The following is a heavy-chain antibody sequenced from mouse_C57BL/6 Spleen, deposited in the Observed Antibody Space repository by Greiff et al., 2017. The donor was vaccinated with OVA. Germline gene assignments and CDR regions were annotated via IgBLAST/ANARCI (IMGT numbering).Heavy chain of an antibody. CDR2: IRLKSDNYAT. D-gene: IGHD3-1*01. CDR1: GFTFSNYW. J-gene: IGHJ1*03. Sequence: VQLKESGGGLVQPGGSMKLSCVASGFTFSNYWMNWVRQSPEKGLEWVAQIRLKSDNYATHYAESVKGRFTISRDDSKSSVYLQMNNLRAEDTGIYYCTGNPSRWYFDVWGTGTTVTVSS. CDR3: TGNPSRWYFDV. V-gene: IGHV6-3*01.